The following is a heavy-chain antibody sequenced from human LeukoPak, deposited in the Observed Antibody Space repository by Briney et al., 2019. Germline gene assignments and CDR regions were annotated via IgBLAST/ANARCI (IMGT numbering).Heavy chain of an antibody. J-gene: IGHJ4*02. CDR2: ISSSSSFM. CDR3: VRVDHSLGKTYFDY. Sequence: GGSLRLSCAASGFTFSTYSLNWVRQAPGKRLELLSSISSSSSFMYYADSVKGRFTISRDNAKNALYLQMNSLRAEDTAVYYCVRVDHSLGKTYFDYWGQGTLVTVSS. CDR1: GFTFSTYS. D-gene: IGHD2-21*01. V-gene: IGHV3-21*01.